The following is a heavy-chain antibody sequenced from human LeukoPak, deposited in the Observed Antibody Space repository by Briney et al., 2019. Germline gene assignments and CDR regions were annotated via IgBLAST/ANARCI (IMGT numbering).Heavy chain of an antibody. CDR2: IYYSGST. J-gene: IGHJ5*02. Sequence: KTSETLSLTCTVSGGSISSGDYYWSWIRQPPGKGLEWIGYIYYSGSTYYNPSLKSRVTISVDTSKNQFSLKLSSVTAADTAVYYCARGPAYYYDSSGYLGPWGQGTLVTVSS. V-gene: IGHV4-30-4*01. CDR1: GGSISSGDYY. CDR3: ARGPAYYYDSSGYLGP. D-gene: IGHD3-22*01.